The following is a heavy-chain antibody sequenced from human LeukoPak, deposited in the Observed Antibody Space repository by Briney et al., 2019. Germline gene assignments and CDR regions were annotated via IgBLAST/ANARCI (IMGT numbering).Heavy chain of an antibody. D-gene: IGHD3-16*01. CDR1: GFTVSSNY. CDR3: AREDPWGGGWFGY. J-gene: IGHJ4*02. V-gene: IGHV3-66*01. Sequence: GGSLRLSCAASGFTVSSNYMSWVRQAPGKGLEWVSVIYSGGSTYHADSVKGRFTISRDNSKNTLYLQMNSLRAEDTAVYYCAREDPWGGGWFGYWGQGTLVTVSS. CDR2: IYSGGST.